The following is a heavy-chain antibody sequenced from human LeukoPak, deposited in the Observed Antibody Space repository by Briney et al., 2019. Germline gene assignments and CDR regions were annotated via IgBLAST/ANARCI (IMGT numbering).Heavy chain of an antibody. J-gene: IGHJ5*02. Sequence: GRSLRLSCAASGFTFSGSAVHWVRQSSGKGLEWVGHIDKKDNLYATAYAESVKGRFTISRDDSKDTAFLHMDSLKTEDTALYYCTRDRGTYNWFDPWGQGTLVTVSS. CDR1: GFTFSGSA. CDR3: TRDRGTYNWFDP. D-gene: IGHD2-15*01. V-gene: IGHV3-73*01. CDR2: IDKKDNLYAT.